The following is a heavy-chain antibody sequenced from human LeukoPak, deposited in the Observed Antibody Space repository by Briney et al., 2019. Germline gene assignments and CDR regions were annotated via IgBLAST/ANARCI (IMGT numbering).Heavy chain of an antibody. CDR1: GYTFTSYG. CDR3: ARVGHPDSNFHRGYYYMDV. D-gene: IGHD4-11*01. CDR2: ISAYNGNT. J-gene: IGHJ6*03. Sequence: GASVKVSCKASGYTFTSYGISWVRQAPGQGLEWMGWISAYNGNTNYAQKLQGRVTMTTDTSTSTAYMELRSLRSDDTAVYYCARVGHPDSNFHRGYYYMDVWGKGTTVTVSS. V-gene: IGHV1-18*01.